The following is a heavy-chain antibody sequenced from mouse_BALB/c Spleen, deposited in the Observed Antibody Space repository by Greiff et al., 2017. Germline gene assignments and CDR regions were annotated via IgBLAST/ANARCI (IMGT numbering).Heavy chain of an antibody. J-gene: IGHJ4*01. D-gene: IGHD4-1*01. V-gene: IGHV5-17*02. CDR2: ISSGSSTI. CDR1: GFTFSSFG. CDR3: ARSLKLGRYALDY. Sequence: VQLKESGGGLVQPGGSRKLSCAASGFTFSSFGMHWVRQAPEKGLEWVAYISSGSSTIYYAATVKGRFTISRDNPKNTLFLQMTSLRSEDTAMYYCARSLKLGRYALDYWGQGTSVTVSA.